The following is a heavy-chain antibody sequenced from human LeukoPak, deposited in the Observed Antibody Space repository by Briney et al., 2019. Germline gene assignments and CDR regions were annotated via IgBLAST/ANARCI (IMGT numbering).Heavy chain of an antibody. CDR1: GFTFSRYW. Sequence: GGSLRLSCAASGFTFSRYWLQWVRQAPGKGLVWVSHIASDGSSTTYADSVKGRFTTSRDNAKNTLYLQMNSLRAEDTAVYYCVRDNYGVDYWGQGTLVTVSS. V-gene: IGHV3-74*03. CDR3: VRDNYGVDY. CDR2: IASDGSST. J-gene: IGHJ4*02. D-gene: IGHD3-10*01.